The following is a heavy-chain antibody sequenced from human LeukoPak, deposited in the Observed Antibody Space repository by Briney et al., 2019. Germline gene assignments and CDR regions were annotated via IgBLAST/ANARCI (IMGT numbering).Heavy chain of an antibody. Sequence: SETLSLTCTVSGDSINNNNYYWGWIRQPPGKGLEWIGYIYHSGSTYYNPSLKSRVTISVDRSKNQFSLKLSSVTAADTAVYYCARGDDGGVDYWGQGTLVTVSS. V-gene: IGHV4-39*07. CDR1: GDSINNNNYY. CDR2: IYHSGST. CDR3: ARGDDGGVDY. D-gene: IGHD1-1*01. J-gene: IGHJ4*02.